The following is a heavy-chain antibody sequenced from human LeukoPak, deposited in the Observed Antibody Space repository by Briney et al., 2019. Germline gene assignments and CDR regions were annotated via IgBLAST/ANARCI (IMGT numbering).Heavy chain of an antibody. CDR2: IFYSGST. V-gene: IGHV4-59*01. CDR1: GGSISNYY. J-gene: IGHJ5*02. D-gene: IGHD1-26*01. Sequence: SETLSLTCAGSGGSISNYYWSWIRQPPGEGLEWIGYIFYSGSTNYNPSLKSRVTISVDSSRNQFSLKMNSVTTADTAVYYCARHLATATSAFDPWGRGTLVTVSS. CDR3: ARHLATATSAFDP.